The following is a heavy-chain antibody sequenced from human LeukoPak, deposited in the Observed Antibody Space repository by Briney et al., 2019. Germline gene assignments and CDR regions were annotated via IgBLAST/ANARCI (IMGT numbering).Heavy chain of an antibody. CDR2: ISGSGGST. V-gene: IGHV3-23*01. J-gene: IGHJ3*02. CDR3: ANRYGSGSYYTTADAFDI. D-gene: IGHD3-10*01. CDR1: GFTFSSYA. Sequence: GGSLRLSCAASGFTFSSYAMSWVRQAPGKGLEWVSAISGSGGSTYYADSVKGRFTISRDNSKNTLYLQMNSLRAEDTAVYYCANRYGSGSYYTTADAFDIWGQGTMVTASS.